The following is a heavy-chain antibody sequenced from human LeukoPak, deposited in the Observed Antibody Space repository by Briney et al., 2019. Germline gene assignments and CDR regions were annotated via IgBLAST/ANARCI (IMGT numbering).Heavy chain of an antibody. J-gene: IGHJ5*02. CDR2: ISGSGGST. CDR3: AKDGDIVVVVAANGFDP. Sequence: GGSLRLSCAASGFTFSSYAMSWVRQAPGKGLEWVSAISGSGGSTYYADSVKGRYTISRDNTKNTLYLQMNSLRDEDTAVYYCAKDGDIVVVVAANGFDPWGQGTLVTVSS. CDR1: GFTFSSYA. D-gene: IGHD2-15*01. V-gene: IGHV3-23*01.